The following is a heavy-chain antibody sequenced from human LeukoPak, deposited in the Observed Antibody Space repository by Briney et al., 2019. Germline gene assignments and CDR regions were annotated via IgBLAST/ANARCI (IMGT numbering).Heavy chain of an antibody. Sequence: PGGSLRLSCAASGFTFSSYGMHWVRQAPGKGLEWVAVIWYDGGNKYYADSVKGRFTISRDNSKNTPYLQMNSLRADDTAVYYCARTYYDILTGYYPFDYWGQGTLVTVSS. V-gene: IGHV3-33*01. J-gene: IGHJ4*02. D-gene: IGHD3-9*01. CDR2: IWYDGGNK. CDR1: GFTFSSYG. CDR3: ARTYYDILTGYYPFDY.